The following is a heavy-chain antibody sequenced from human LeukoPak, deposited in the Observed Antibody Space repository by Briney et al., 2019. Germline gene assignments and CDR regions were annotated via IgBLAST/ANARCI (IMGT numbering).Heavy chain of an antibody. V-gene: IGHV4-4*07. J-gene: IGHJ4*02. Sequence: PSKTLSLTCSVSGGSISNYYWNWLRQPAGKGPEWIGRIYASGSTNYNPSLKSRVTISMDKSKNHFSLNLKPVTAADTAFYYCARDFYGDDGHHPFDYWGQGIQVTVSS. CDR2: IYASGST. CDR3: ARDFYGDDGHHPFDY. CDR1: GGSISNYY. D-gene: IGHD2/OR15-2a*01.